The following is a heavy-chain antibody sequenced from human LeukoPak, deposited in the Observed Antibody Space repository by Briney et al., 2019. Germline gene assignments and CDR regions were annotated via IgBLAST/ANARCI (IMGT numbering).Heavy chain of an antibody. CDR1: GFTFSSYG. CDR2: ISYDGSNK. CDR3: AKVLFDY. Sequence: GGSLRLSCAASGFTFSSYGMHWVRQAPGKGLEWVAVISYDGSNKYYADSEKGRFTISRDNSKNTLYLQMNSLRAEDTAVYYCAKVLFDYWGQGTLVTVSS. J-gene: IGHJ4*02. V-gene: IGHV3-30*18.